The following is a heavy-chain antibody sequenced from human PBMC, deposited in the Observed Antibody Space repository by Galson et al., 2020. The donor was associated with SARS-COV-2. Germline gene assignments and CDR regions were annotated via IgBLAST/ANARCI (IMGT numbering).Heavy chain of an antibody. Sequence: GGSLRLSCAASGFTFSSYAMHWVRQAPGKGLEWVAVISYDGSNKYYADSVKGRFTISRDNSKNTLYLQMNSLRAEDTAVYYCARVLELEPRGRAFDYWGQGTLVTVSS. CDR1: GFTFSSYA. V-gene: IGHV3-30-3*01. CDR2: ISYDGSNK. J-gene: IGHJ4*02. D-gene: IGHD1-1*01. CDR3: ARVLELEPRGRAFDY.